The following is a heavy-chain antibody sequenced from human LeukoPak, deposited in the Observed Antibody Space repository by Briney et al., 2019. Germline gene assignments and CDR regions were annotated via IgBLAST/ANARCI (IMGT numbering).Heavy chain of an antibody. CDR3: AKDRRAVAGPSGYFDY. D-gene: IGHD6-19*01. CDR1: GFTFSSYA. CDR2: ISGSGGST. Sequence: GGSLRLSCAASGFTFSSYAMSWVRQAPGKGLEWVSAISGSGGSTYYADSVKGRFTISRDNSKNTLYLQMNSLRAEDTAVYYCAKDRRAVAGPSGYFDYWGQGTLVTVSS. V-gene: IGHV3-23*01. J-gene: IGHJ4*02.